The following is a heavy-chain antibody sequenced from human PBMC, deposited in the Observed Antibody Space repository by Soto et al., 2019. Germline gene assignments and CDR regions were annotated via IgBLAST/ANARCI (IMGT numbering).Heavy chain of an antibody. CDR2: ISHDGGAT. CDR3: AKDWGSSGWYNWFDP. Sequence: QVQLVESGGGVVQSGRSLRLSSAASGFTFSTSGMHWIRQAPGKGLEWVAMISHDGGATYYVDSVKGRFTISRDTDKNTLHLQMDSLRPADTATYYCAKDWGSSGWYNWFDPWGQGTLVTVSS. CDR1: GFTFSTSG. J-gene: IGHJ5*02. D-gene: IGHD6-13*01. V-gene: IGHV3-30*18.